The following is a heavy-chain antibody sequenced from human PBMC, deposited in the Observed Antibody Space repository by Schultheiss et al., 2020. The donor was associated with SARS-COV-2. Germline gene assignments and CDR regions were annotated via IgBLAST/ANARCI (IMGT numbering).Heavy chain of an antibody. CDR3: ARAPYSSGWYDGDY. Sequence: GGSLRLSCAASGFTFSSYAMSWVRQAPGKGLEWVSSISSSSTYIYYADSVKGRFTISRDNSKNTLYLQMNSLRAEDTAVYYCARAPYSSGWYDGDYWGQGTLVTVSS. V-gene: IGHV3-21*04. J-gene: IGHJ4*02. CDR2: ISSSSTYI. D-gene: IGHD6-19*01. CDR1: GFTFSSYA.